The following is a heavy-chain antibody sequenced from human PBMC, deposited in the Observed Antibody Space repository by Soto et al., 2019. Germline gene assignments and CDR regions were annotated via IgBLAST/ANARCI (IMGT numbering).Heavy chain of an antibody. J-gene: IGHJ4*02. CDR2: IYWDDDK. CDR1: GFSLTTSGVG. V-gene: IGHV2-5*02. D-gene: IGHD5-18*01. CDR3: AHRGYMYGNWDHGYFDY. Sequence: QITLKESGPTRVKPTQTLALTCTFSGFSLTTSGVGVGWIRKTPGKALEWLAVIYWDDDKRYSPSLKSRLTITKDTSKHPVVLTIADIAPVDTGTYFCAHRGYMYGNWDHGYFDYWGQGTLVTVSS.